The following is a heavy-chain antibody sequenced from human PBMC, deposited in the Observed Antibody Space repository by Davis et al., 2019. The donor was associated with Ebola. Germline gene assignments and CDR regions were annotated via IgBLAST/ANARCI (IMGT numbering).Heavy chain of an antibody. D-gene: IGHD2-2*01. Sequence: GESLKISCAASGFTFSSYWMSWVRQAPGKGLEWVANIKQDGSEKYYVDSVKGRFTISRDNAKNSLYLQMNSLRAEDTAVYYCARGTSGRSPFDPWGQGTLVTVSS. J-gene: IGHJ5*02. V-gene: IGHV3-7*03. CDR3: ARGTSGRSPFDP. CDR2: IKQDGSEK. CDR1: GFTFSSYW.